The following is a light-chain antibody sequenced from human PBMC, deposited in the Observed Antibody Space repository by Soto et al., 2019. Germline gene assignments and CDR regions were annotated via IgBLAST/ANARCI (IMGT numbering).Light chain of an antibody. CDR2: EVS. J-gene: IGLJ1*01. V-gene: IGLV2-14*01. CDR1: CSDVGGYNY. CDR3: CSFTTSSTLA. Sequence: QSVLTQPASVSGSPGQSITISCTGTCSDVGGYNYVSWYQQHPGKAPKLMIYEVSNRPSGLSNRFSASKSGNAASLTISGLQAEDEADYFCCSFTTSSTLAFGTGTKLTVL.